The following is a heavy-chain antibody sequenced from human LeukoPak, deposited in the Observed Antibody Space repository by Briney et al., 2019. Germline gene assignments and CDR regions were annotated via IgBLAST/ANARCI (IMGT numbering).Heavy chain of an antibody. CDR3: ATSMTSPGAFDY. J-gene: IGHJ4*02. CDR1: GFTVSSNY. Sequence: PGGSLRLSCAASGFTVSSNYMSWVHQAPGKGLEWVSVIYSGGSTYYADSVKGRFTISGDNSKNTLYLQMNSLRAEDTAVYYCATSMTSPGAFDYWGQGTLVTVSS. D-gene: IGHD2-8*02. V-gene: IGHV3-53*01. CDR2: IYSGGST.